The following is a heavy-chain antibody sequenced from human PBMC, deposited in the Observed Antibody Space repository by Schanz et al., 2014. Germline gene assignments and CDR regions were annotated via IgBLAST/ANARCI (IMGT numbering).Heavy chain of an antibody. J-gene: IGHJ4*02. Sequence: QVQLVESGGGVVQPWGSLRLSCEASGFTFKNFGMHWVRQTPGKGLEWMAFIWDDGSNKIYADSVKGRFTISRDNSNNTLFLQMSSLRVEDTAIYYCAKDSVLVATGHDYFDYWGQGTLVTVSS. CDR1: GFTFKNFG. D-gene: IGHD2-21*01. CDR3: AKDSVLVATGHDYFDY. CDR2: IWDDGSNK. V-gene: IGHV3-30*02.